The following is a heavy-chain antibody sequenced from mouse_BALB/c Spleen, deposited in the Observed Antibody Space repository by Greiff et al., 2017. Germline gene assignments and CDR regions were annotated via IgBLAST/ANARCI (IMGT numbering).Heavy chain of an antibody. CDR3: ARDYSGYVGY. CDR2: INPSSGYT. J-gene: IGHJ2*01. D-gene: IGHD1-2*01. Sequence: QVQLKQSAAELVRPGASVKMSCKASGYTFTSYTMHWVKQRPGQGLEWIGYINPSSGYTEYNQKFKDKTTLTADKSSSTAYMQLSSLTSEDSAVYYCARDYSGYVGYWGQGTTLTVSS. CDR1: GYTFTSYT. V-gene: IGHV1-4*02.